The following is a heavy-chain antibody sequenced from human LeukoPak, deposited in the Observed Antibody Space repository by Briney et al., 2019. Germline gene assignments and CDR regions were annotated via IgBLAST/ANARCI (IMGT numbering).Heavy chain of an antibody. CDR3: AILASGGYSGYVTYY. CDR2: INHSGST. CDR1: GGSFSGYY. Sequence: SETLSLTCAVYGGSFSGYYWSWIRQPPGKGLEWIGEINHSGSTNYNPSLKSRVTISVDTSKDQFSLKLSSVTAADTAVYYCAILASGGYSGYVTYYWGQGTLVTVSS. D-gene: IGHD5-12*01. V-gene: IGHV4-34*01. J-gene: IGHJ4*02.